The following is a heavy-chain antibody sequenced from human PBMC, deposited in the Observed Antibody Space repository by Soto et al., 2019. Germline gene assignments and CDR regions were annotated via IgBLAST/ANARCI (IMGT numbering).Heavy chain of an antibody. D-gene: IGHD3-10*01. CDR2: ISAYNGNT. Sequence: VKVSCKASGYTFTSYGISWVRQAPGQGLEWMGWISAYNGNTNYAQKLQGRVTMTTDTSTSTAYMELRSLRSDDTAVYYCARDELLWFGDQGGFDYWGQGTLVTVSS. J-gene: IGHJ4*02. CDR1: GYTFTSYG. CDR3: ARDELLWFGDQGGFDY. V-gene: IGHV1-18*04.